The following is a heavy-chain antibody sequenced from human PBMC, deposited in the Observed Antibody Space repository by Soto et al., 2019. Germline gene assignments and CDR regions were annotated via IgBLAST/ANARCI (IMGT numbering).Heavy chain of an antibody. Sequence: QVQLQQSGPGLVTPSQTLLLTCDISGDSVSSNTAGWNWVRQSPSRGLEWLGRTYYRSKWYYDYALAVRSRMTINPDTSKNQYSLQLNSVTPEDTAVYYCARGEQYSGRIFDYWGQGTLVTVSS. V-gene: IGHV6-1*01. D-gene: IGHD1-26*01. CDR2: TYYRSKWYY. CDR3: ARGEQYSGRIFDY. J-gene: IGHJ4*01. CDR1: GDSVSSNTAG.